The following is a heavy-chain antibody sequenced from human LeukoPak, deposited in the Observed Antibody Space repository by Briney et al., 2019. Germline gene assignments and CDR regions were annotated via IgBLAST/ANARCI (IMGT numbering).Heavy chain of an antibody. Sequence: GGSLRLPCAASGFTFSSYAMSWVRKAPGKGLEWVSAISGSGGSTYYADSVKGRFTISRDKSKNTLYLQMNTLRAEDTAVYYCATGDYYHSSGYSDDFDYWGQGTLVTVSS. CDR3: ATGDYYHSSGYSDDFDY. CDR2: ISGSGGST. J-gene: IGHJ4*02. V-gene: IGHV3-23*01. D-gene: IGHD3-22*01. CDR1: GFTFSSYA.